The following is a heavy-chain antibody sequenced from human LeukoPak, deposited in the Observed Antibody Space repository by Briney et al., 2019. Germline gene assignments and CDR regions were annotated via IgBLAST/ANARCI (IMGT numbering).Heavy chain of an antibody. V-gene: IGHV3-53*01. CDR3: ANLAYCGGDCYSYFDY. J-gene: IGHJ4*02. CDR1: GFTVSSNY. CDR2: IYAGGST. Sequence: PGGSLRLSCAASGFTVSSNYMNWVRQAPGKGLEWVSVIYAGGSTYYADSVKGRFTISRDNSKNTLYLQMNSLRAEDTAVYYCANLAYCGGDCYSYFDYWGQGTLVTVSS. D-gene: IGHD2-21*02.